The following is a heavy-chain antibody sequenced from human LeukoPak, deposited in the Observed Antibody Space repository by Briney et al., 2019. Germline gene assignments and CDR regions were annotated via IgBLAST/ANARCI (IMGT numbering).Heavy chain of an antibody. CDR2: VYYTGST. V-gene: IGHV4-59*01. Sequence: PSGTLSLTCTVSRDSISNYYWSWIRQPPGKGLEWIGYVYYTGSTNSNPSLKSRVTISVDTSKNQFSLKVSSVTAADTAVYYCVRSKSGTYGWFDPWGQGTLVTVSS. CDR1: RDSISNYY. CDR3: VRSKSGTYGWFDP. D-gene: IGHD3-3*01. J-gene: IGHJ5*02.